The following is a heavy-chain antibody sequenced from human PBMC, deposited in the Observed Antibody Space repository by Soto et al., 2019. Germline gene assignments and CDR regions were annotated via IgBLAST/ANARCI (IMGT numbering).Heavy chain of an antibody. Sequence: PGGSLRLSCAASGFTFSSYWMHWVRQAPGKGLVYVSRIISDGSSTSYAVSVKGRFIISRDNAKITLYLQMYSLRAEDTAVYYCARGRAWFDPWGQGTLVTVSS. J-gene: IGHJ5*02. V-gene: IGHV3-74*01. CDR1: GFTFSSYW. CDR2: IISDGSST. CDR3: ARGRAWFDP.